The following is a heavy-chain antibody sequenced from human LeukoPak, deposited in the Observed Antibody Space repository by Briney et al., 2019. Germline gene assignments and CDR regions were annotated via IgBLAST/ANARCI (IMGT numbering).Heavy chain of an antibody. CDR3: ATNGGGDSGYGNFDY. Sequence: PGGSLRLSCAASGFTFSSYWMHWVRQAPGKGLVWVSRINSDGSSTSYADSVKGRFTISRDNAKNSLYLQMNRLRAEDTALYYCATNGGGDSGYGNFDYWGQGTLVTVSS. V-gene: IGHV3-74*01. J-gene: IGHJ4*02. CDR1: GFTFSSYW. CDR2: INSDGSST. D-gene: IGHD5-12*01.